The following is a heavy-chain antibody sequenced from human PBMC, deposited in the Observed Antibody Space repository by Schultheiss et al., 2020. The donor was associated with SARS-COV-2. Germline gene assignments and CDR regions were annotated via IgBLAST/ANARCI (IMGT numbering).Heavy chain of an antibody. Sequence: SQTLSLTCTVSGGSISSYYWSWIRQPPGKGLEWIGYIYYSGSTNYNPSLKSRVTMSVDTSKNQFSLKLSSVTAADTAVYYCARAVGCSSTSCPSYYYYYMDVWGKGTTVTVSS. D-gene: IGHD2-2*01. CDR1: GGSISSYY. CDR3: ARAVGCSSTSCPSYYYYYMDV. V-gene: IGHV4-59*12. CDR2: IYYSGST. J-gene: IGHJ6*03.